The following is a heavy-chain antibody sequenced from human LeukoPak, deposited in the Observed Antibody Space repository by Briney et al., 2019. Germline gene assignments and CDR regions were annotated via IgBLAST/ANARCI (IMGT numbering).Heavy chain of an antibody. CDR2: ISGSGGST. V-gene: IGHV3-23*01. J-gene: IGHJ3*02. CDR1: GFTFTNAW. CDR3: ANGHFRFSPAALDAFDI. Sequence: PGGSLRLSCAASGFTFTNAWVIWVRQAPGKGLEWVSAISGSGGSTYYADSVKGRFTISRDNSKNTLYLQMNSLRAEDTAVYYCANGHFRFSPAALDAFDIWGQGTMVTVSS. D-gene: IGHD2-2*01.